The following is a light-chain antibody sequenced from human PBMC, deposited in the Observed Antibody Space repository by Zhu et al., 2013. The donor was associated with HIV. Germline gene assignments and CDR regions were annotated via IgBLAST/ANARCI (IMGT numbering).Light chain of an antibody. CDR1: SSNIGSNT. CDR2: SNN. CDR3: AAWDDSLNGPV. J-gene: IGLJ3*02. Sequence: QSVLTQPPSASGTPGQRVTISCSGSSSNIGSNTVNWYQHLPGTAPKLLIYSNNQRPSGVPDRFSGSKSGTSASLAISGLQSEVEADYYCAAWDDSLNGPVFGGGTKLTVL. V-gene: IGLV1-44*01.